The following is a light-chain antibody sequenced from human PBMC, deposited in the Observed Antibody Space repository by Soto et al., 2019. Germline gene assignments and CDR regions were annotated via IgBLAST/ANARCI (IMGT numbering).Light chain of an antibody. CDR2: RNN. CDR1: SSNVGSNY. V-gene: IGLV1-47*01. Sequence: QAVVTQPPSASGTPGQRVTISCSGSSSNVGSNYVYWYQQLPGTAPKLLIYRNNQRPSGVTDRFSGSKSGTSASLAISGLRSEDEADYYCAAWDDSLSVNVVFGGGTSSPS. CDR3: AAWDDSLSVNVV. J-gene: IGLJ2*01.